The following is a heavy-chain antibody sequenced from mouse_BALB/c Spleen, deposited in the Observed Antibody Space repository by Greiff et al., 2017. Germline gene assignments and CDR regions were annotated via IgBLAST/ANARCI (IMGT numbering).Heavy chain of an antibody. CDR1: GFTFNTYA. CDR3: VRRDGTGAMDY. CDR2: IRSKSNNYAT. V-gene: IGHV10-1*02. J-gene: IGHJ4*01. D-gene: IGHD3-3*01. Sequence: DAGGGLVQPKGSLKLPCAASGFTFNTYAMNWVRQAPGKGLEWVARIRSKSNNYATYYADSVKDRFTIPKDDSQSMLYLQMNNLKTEDTAMYYCVRRDGTGAMDYWGQGTSVTVSS.